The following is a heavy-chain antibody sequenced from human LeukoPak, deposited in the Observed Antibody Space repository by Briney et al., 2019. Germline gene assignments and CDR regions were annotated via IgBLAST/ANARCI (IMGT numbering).Heavy chain of an antibody. V-gene: IGHV1-69*06. CDR1: GGTFSSYA. J-gene: IGHJ1*01. CDR3: ARYGDYDFWSKDFQH. Sequence: GSSVKVSCKASGGTFSSYAISWVRQAPGQGLEWMGGIIPIFGTANYAQKFQGRVTITADTSTSTAYMELRSLRSDDTAVYYCARYGDYDFWSKDFQHWGQGTLVTVSS. CDR2: IIPIFGTA. D-gene: IGHD3-3*01.